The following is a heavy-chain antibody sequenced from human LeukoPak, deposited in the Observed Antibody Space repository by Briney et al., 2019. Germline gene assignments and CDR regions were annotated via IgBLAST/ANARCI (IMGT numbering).Heavy chain of an antibody. J-gene: IGHJ4*02. V-gene: IGHV4-59*01. D-gene: IGHD3-22*01. CDR1: GGSISSYY. CDR2: IYYSGST. CDR3: ATQPLYYYDSSGPFDY. Sequence: SGTLSLTCTVSGGSISSYYWRWLRQPPGKGLEWIGYIYYSGSTNYNPSLRRGVTISEKTSKNEFSLKLSSVPAADTAVYYCATQPLYYYDSSGPFDYWGQGTLVTVSA.